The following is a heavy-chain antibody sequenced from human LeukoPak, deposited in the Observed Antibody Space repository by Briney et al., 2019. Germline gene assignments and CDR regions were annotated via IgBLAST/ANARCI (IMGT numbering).Heavy chain of an antibody. CDR3: ATFRNGG. V-gene: IGHV3-23*01. Sequence: GGSLRLSCAASGFTFSSYGMSWVRQAPGKGLEWVSGASGSGTYYADSVKGRFTISRDNSKNTLYLQMNSLRAEDTAVYYCATFRNGGWGQGTLVTVSS. CDR2: ASGSGT. J-gene: IGHJ4*02. CDR1: GFTFSSYG. D-gene: IGHD3-16*01.